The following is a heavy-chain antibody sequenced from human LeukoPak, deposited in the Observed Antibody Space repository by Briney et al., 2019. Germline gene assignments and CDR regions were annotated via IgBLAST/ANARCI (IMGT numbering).Heavy chain of an antibody. CDR3: ARGRNSNYYDSSGYYPY. J-gene: IGHJ4*02. Sequence: GGSLRLSCAVSGFTFSSYDMHWVRQPTGKGLEWVSAIGTLGDTDYPDSVKGRFTISRENAKNSLYLQMNNLRAGDTAVYYCARGRNSNYYDSSGYYPYWGQETLVTVSS. CDR1: GFTFSSYD. V-gene: IGHV3-13*01. CDR2: IGTLGDT. D-gene: IGHD3-22*01.